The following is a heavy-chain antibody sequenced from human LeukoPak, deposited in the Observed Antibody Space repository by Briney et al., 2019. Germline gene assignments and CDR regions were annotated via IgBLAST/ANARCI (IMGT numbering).Heavy chain of an antibody. CDR3: ARGMGCCSSTSCYLPLDH. V-gene: IGHV3-66*02. Sequence: GGSLRLSCAGSGFTVSSSYMSWVRQAPGKGLEWVSVIYSGGSTYYADSVKGRFTLSRDNSKNTLYLQMNCLRPDDTAVYYCARGMGCCSSTSCYLPLDHWGQGAPVIVSS. J-gene: IGHJ4*02. D-gene: IGHD2-2*01. CDR2: IYSGGST. CDR1: GFTVSSSY.